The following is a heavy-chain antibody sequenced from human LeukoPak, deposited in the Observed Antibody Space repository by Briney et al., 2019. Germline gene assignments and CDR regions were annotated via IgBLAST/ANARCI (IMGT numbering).Heavy chain of an antibody. D-gene: IGHD6-6*01. Sequence: GGSLRLSCAASGFIFNSYGMSWVRQAPGKGLEWVSGISRNGFSTDYADSVKGRFTTSRDKSKNTLYLQMNSLRAEDTAVYYCAKDKYSSSSGGFDYWGQGTLVTVSS. J-gene: IGHJ4*02. CDR1: GFIFNSYG. V-gene: IGHV3-23*01. CDR3: AKDKYSSSSGGFDY. CDR2: ISRNGFST.